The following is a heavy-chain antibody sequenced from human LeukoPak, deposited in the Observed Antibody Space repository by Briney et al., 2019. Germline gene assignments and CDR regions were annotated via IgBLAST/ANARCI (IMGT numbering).Heavy chain of an antibody. J-gene: IGHJ4*02. CDR1: GFTFSSYW. CDR2: INSDGSST. Sequence: PGGSLRLPCAASGFTFSSYWMHWVRQAPGKGLVWVSGINSDGSSTSYADSVKGRFTISRDNAKNTLYLQMNSLRAEDTAVYYCGRDLRYYESSGYLDYWGQGTLVTVSS. V-gene: IGHV3-74*01. D-gene: IGHD3-22*01. CDR3: GRDLRYYESSGYLDY.